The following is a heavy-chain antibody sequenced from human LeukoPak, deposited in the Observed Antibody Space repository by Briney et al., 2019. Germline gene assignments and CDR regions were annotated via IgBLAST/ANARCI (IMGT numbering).Heavy chain of an antibody. Sequence: GGSLRLSCAASGFTFSSYAMSWVRQAPGKGLEWVSAISGSGGSTHYADSVKGRFTISRDNSKNTLYLQMNSLRAEDTAVYYCAKARAVAGIPPFDYWGQGTLVTVSS. CDR1: GFTFSSYA. D-gene: IGHD6-19*01. V-gene: IGHV3-23*01. J-gene: IGHJ4*02. CDR3: AKARAVAGIPPFDY. CDR2: ISGSGGST.